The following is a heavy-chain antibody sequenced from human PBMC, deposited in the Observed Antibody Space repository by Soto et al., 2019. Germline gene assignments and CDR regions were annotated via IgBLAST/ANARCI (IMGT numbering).Heavy chain of an antibody. CDR2: INHSGST. D-gene: IGHD3-16*02. Sequence: SETLSLTCAVYGGSFSGYYWSWIRQPPGKGLEWIGEINHSGSTNYNPSLKSRVTISVDTSKNQFSLKLSSVTAADTAVYYCARGRSMYIWGSYRYGDWFDPWGQGTLVTAPQ. CDR3: ARGRSMYIWGSYRYGDWFDP. J-gene: IGHJ5*02. V-gene: IGHV4-34*01. CDR1: GGSFSGYY.